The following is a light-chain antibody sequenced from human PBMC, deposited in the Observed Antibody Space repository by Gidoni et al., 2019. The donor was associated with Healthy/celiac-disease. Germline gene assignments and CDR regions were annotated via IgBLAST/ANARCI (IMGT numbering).Light chain of an antibody. CDR1: ALPKQY. CDR3: QSADSSGTWV. J-gene: IGLJ3*02. Sequence: YELTQPPSVSVSPGQTARITCSGDALPKQYAYWYQQKPGQAPVLVIYKDSERPSGIPERFSGSSSGTTVTLTISGVQAEDEADYYCQSADSSGTWVFGGGTKLTVL. CDR2: KDS. V-gene: IGLV3-25*03.